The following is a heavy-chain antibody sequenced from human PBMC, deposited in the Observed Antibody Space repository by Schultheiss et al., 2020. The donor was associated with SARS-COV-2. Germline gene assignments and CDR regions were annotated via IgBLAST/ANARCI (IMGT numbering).Heavy chain of an antibody. CDR3: GNSNDYNNPDSYAFDV. D-gene: IGHD4-11*01. V-gene: IGHV4-31*08. CDR2: IYYSGST. Sequence: SETLSLTRTVSGGSISSGGYYWSWIRQHPGKGLEWIGYIYYSGSTYYNPSLKSRVTISIDTSKKQFSLKLTSVTAADTAVYYCGNSNDYNNPDSYAFDVWGQGTMVTVSS. J-gene: IGHJ3*01. CDR1: GGSISSGGYY.